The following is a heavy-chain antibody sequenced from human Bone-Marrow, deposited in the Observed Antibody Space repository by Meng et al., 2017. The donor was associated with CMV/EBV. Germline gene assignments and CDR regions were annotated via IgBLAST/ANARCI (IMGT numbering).Heavy chain of an antibody. J-gene: IGHJ3*02. Sequence: SETLSLTCTVSGGSISSGGYYWSWIRQHLGKGLEWIGYIYYSGSTYYNPSLKSRVIISIDTSKNQFSLKLSSVTAADTAVYYCARALSRGRAFDIRGQRTMVTVSS. D-gene: IGHD2-15*01. CDR2: IYYSGST. CDR3: ARALSRGRAFDI. V-gene: IGHV4-31*03. CDR1: GGSISSGGYY.